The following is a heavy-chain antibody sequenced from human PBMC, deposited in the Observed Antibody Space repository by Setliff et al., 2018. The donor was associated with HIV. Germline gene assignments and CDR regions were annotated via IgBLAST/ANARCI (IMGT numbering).Heavy chain of an antibody. CDR1: GDSISSYS. CDR2: IFSRGST. J-gene: IGHJ5*02. Sequence: SETLSLTCTVSGDSISSYSWNWIRQSPGGGLEWIGFIFSRGSTKYNPSLQSRVTMSIDTSKNQFSLMLTSVTAADTAVYYCARRIDDSGSFPDKNWFDTWGQGSLVTVPS. V-gene: IGHV4-4*09. D-gene: IGHD3-10*01. CDR3: ARRIDDSGSFPDKNWFDT.